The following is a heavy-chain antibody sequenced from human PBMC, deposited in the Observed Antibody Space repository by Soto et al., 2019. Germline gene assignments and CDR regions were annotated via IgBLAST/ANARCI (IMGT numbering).Heavy chain of an antibody. J-gene: IGHJ3*02. CDR2: IIPIFGTA. CDR3: ASGEFGINMIVVVRGEPRTIKRWAFDI. CDR1: GGTSSSYA. V-gene: IGHV1-69*13. Sequence: SVKVSCKASGGTSSSYAISWVRQAPGQGLEWMGGIIPIFGTANYAQKFQGRVTITADESTSTAYMELSSLRSEDTAVYYCASGEFGINMIVVVRGEPRTIKRWAFDIWGQGTMVTVSS. D-gene: IGHD3-22*01.